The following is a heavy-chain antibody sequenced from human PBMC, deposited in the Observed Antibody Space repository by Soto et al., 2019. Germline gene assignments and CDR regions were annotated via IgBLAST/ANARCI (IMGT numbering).Heavy chain of an antibody. J-gene: IGHJ5*01. V-gene: IGHV1-3*01. CDR3: ARNPRYWSSNSCTHHWLES. D-gene: IGHD2-2*01. CDR1: GYSFTSYP. CDR2: INAGNSNK. Sequence: ASANFCCKSSGYSFTSYPIHLLPHAPAKRLEWMGWINAGNSNKKCSKKFKGGVTITRDTSASTVYMELSSVRYEERAVSYCARNPRYWSSNSCTHHWLESWG.